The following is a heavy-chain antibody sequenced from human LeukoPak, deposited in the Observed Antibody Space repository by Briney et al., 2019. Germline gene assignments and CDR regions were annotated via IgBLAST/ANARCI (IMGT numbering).Heavy chain of an antibody. CDR3: ATYCSSADCYALPPY. CDR2: ISSSGTTM. D-gene: IGHD2-2*01. CDR1: GFTFSSYS. Sequence: GGSLRLSCAASGFTFSSYSMNWVRRAPGKGLEWVSYISSSGTTMYYADSVKGRFTISRDNAKNSLYLQMYSLGAEDTAVYYCATYCSSADCYALPPYWGQGTLVTVSS. J-gene: IGHJ4*02. V-gene: IGHV3-48*01.